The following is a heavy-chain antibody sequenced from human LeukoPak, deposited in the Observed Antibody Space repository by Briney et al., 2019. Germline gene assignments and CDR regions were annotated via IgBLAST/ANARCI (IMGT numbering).Heavy chain of an antibody. J-gene: IGHJ3*02. D-gene: IGHD6-13*01. CDR3: ARGRLRYSSSWYNSGSPHALDI. CDR1: GGSFSGYY. V-gene: IGHV4-34*01. Sequence: NSSETLSLTCAVHGGSFSGYYWSWIRQPPGKGLEWIGEINHSGSTNYNPSLKSRVTISVDTSKNQFSLKLSSVTAADTAVYYCARGRLRYSSSWYNSGSPHALDIWGQGTMVTVSS. CDR2: INHSGST.